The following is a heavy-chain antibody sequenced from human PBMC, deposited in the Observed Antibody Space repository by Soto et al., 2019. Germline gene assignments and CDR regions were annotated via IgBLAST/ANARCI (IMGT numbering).Heavy chain of an antibody. Sequence: QVQLVESGGGVVQPGRSLRLSCAASGFTFSPYTMHWVRQAPGKGLEWVALVSYDGSNKYYEDSVKGRFTISRDNTKNALYLQMNSLRAEVAAMYYCARELGGDKDLWGRGTLVTVSS. CDR1: GFTFSPYT. CDR2: VSYDGSNK. V-gene: IGHV3-30-3*01. D-gene: IGHD4-17*01. CDR3: ARELGGDKDL. J-gene: IGHJ2*01.